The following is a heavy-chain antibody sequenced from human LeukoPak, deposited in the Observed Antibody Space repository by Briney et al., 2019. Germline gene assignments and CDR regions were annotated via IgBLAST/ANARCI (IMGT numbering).Heavy chain of an antibody. J-gene: IGHJ6*04. CDR2: ISNTGRTT. D-gene: IGHD2-2*03. V-gene: IGHV3-11*04. CDR3: ARDGSPLRFYEMDV. Sequence: PGRSLRLSXAASGFTFGDYHMTWIRQAPGKGLEWLSYISNTGRTTYYADSVKGRFTISRDDAKNSLFLEMNSLRAEDTAVYYCARDGSPLRFYEMDVWGKGTTVIVSS. CDR1: GFTFGDYH.